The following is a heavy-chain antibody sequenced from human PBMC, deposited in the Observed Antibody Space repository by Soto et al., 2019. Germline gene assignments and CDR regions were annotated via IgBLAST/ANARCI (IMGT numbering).Heavy chain of an antibody. J-gene: IGHJ4*02. CDR3: AIGTYYYGSGPFDY. Sequence: QVQLVESGGGVVQPGRSQRLSCAASGFTFSSYGMHWVRQAPGKGLEWVAVISYDGSNKYYADSVKGRFTISRDNSKNPLYLQMNSLRAEDTAVYYCAIGTYYYGSGPFDYWGQGTLVTVSS. V-gene: IGHV3-30*03. D-gene: IGHD3-10*01. CDR1: GFTFSSYG. CDR2: ISYDGSNK.